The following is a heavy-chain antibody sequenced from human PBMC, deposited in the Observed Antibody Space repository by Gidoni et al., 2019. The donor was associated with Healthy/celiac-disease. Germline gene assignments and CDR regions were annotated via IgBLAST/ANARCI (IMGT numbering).Heavy chain of an antibody. CDR2: IYWNDDK. CDR1: GFSLSTSGVG. J-gene: IGHJ4*02. CDR3: ALGSFAFGELFYYFDY. D-gene: IGHD3-10*01. Sequence: QITLKESGPTLVKPTQTLTLTCTFSGFSLSTSGVGVGWIRQPPGKALEWLALIYWNDDKRYSPSLKSRLTITKDTSKNQVVLTMTNMDPVDTATYYCALGSFAFGELFYYFDYWGQGTLVTVSS. V-gene: IGHV2-5*01.